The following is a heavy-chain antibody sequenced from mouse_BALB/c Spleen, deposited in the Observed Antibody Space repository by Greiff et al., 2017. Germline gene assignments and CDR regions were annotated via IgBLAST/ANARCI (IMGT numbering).Heavy chain of an antibody. CDR1: GYTFTSYW. J-gene: IGHJ3*01. CDR3: ARKEWLLPFAY. V-gene: IGHV1-87*01. Sequence: QVQLQQSGAELARPGASVKLSCKASGYTFTSYWMQWVKQRPGQGLEWIGAIYPGDGDTRYTQKFKGKATLTADKSSSTAYMQLSSLASEDSAVYYCARKEWLLPFAYWGQGTLVTVSA. D-gene: IGHD2-3*01. CDR2: IYPGDGDT.